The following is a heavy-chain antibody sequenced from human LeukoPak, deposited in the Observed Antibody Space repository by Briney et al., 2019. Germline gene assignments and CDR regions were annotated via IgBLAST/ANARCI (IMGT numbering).Heavy chain of an antibody. CDR3: AGVADYNWNYVGD. D-gene: IGHD1-7*01. CDR1: GFTFSDYY. V-gene: IGHV3-11*04. J-gene: IGHJ4*02. CDR2: ISSSGSTI. Sequence: PGGSLRLSCAASGFTFSDYYMSWIRQAPGKGLEWVSYISSSGSTIYYADSVKGRFTISRDNAKNSLYLQMNSLRAEDTAVYYCAGVADYNWNYVGDWGQGTLVTVSS.